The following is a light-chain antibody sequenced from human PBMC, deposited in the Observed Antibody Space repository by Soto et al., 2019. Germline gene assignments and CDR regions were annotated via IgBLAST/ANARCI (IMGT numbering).Light chain of an antibody. CDR1: SSNIGSNY. J-gene: IGLJ2*01. V-gene: IGLV1-47*01. CDR3: AAWDDSLSALV. CDR2: RNN. Sequence: QPVLTQPPSASGTPWQRVTISCSGSSSNIGSNYVYWYQQLPGTAPKLLIYRNNQRPSGVPDRFSGSKSGTSASLAISGLRSEDEADYYCAAWDDSLSALVFGGGTQLTVL.